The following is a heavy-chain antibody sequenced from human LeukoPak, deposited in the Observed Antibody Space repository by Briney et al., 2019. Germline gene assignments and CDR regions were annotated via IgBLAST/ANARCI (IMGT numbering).Heavy chain of an antibody. Sequence: SETLSLTCTVSGGSISSGSYYWSWIRQPAGKGLEWIGRIYTSGSTNYNPSLKSRVTISVDTSKNQFSLKLSSVTAADTAVYYCARGLGYGSGSYYLDYWGQGTLVTVSS. J-gene: IGHJ4*02. CDR2: IYTSGST. D-gene: IGHD3-10*01. CDR1: GGSISSGSYY. V-gene: IGHV4-61*02. CDR3: ARGLGYGSGSYYLDY.